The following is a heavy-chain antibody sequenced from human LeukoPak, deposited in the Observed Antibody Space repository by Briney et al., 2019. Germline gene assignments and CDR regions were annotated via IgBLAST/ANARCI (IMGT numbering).Heavy chain of an antibody. V-gene: IGHV4-39*07. D-gene: IGHD1-7*01. Sequence: SETLSLTCTVSGGAISSSSKYFAWIRQPPGKGLEWIGHIYYSGSTFYNPSLKSRVTISVDTSKNQFSLKLRSVTAADTAMFYCARLYGNFQNYYDYWGQGTLVAVSS. CDR3: ARLYGNFQNYYDY. J-gene: IGHJ4*02. CDR2: IYYSGST. CDR1: GGAISSSSKY.